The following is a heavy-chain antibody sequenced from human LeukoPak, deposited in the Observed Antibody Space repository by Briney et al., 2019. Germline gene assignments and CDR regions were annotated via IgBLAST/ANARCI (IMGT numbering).Heavy chain of an antibody. CDR1: GFTFSDNS. Sequence: GGSLRLFCAASGFTFSDNSMSWIRQAPGKGLEWVSYISSGGSARYYADSVKGRFTIFRDNAKNSLYLQMNSLRAEDTAVYYCARDPASAVPIDYLGQGTLVTVSS. D-gene: IGHD2-2*01. CDR3: ARDPASAVPIDY. CDR2: ISSGGSAR. J-gene: IGHJ4*02. V-gene: IGHV3-11*01.